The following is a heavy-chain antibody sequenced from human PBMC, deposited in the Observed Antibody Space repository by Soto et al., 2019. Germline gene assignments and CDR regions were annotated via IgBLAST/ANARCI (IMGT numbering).Heavy chain of an antibody. Sequence: QVQLQESGPGLVKPSETLSITCTVSGGSISSYYWSWLRQPPRKGLEWIGYIDYSGSTNYTPSLKRRVTISVDTSKNQFSLKLSSVTAADTAVYYGARLGGSYYGPFVYWGQGTLVTVSS. J-gene: IGHJ4*02. CDR3: ARLGGSYYGPFVY. V-gene: IGHV4-59*08. CDR1: GGSISSYY. D-gene: IGHD1-26*01. CDR2: IDYSGST.